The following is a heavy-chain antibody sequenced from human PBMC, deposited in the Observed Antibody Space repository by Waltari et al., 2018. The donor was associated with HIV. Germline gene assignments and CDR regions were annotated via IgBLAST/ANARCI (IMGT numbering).Heavy chain of an antibody. CDR2: ISGDTGNT. CDR1: TSSFTDFD. D-gene: IGHD3-22*01. J-gene: IGHJ3*01. V-gene: IGHV1-18*01. CDR3: STDPGIVMKPFDV. Sequence: QVQLTQSGSEVKKPGASVTVSCKASTSSFTDFDVTWVRQAPGQGLEWMGWISGDTGNTNYAQKFQGRVTLTTDTSTATSYMDLRSLRSDDTAVYYCSTDPGIVMKPFDVWGQGTMVTVSS.